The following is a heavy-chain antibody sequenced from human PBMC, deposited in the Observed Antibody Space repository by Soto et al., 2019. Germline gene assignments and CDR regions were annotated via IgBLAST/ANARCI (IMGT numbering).Heavy chain of an antibody. J-gene: IGHJ6*02. V-gene: IGHV3-23*01. D-gene: IGHD6-6*01. CDR1: GFTFSNYG. CDR2: IPVIGERR. CDR3: ARDLKQLAPGYYYYYGMDV. Sequence: PGGSLRLSCAASGFTFSNYGMSWVRQAPGKGLEWVAGIPVIGERRYYADSVKGRFTISRDNAKNTLYLQMNSLRAEDTAVYYCARDLKQLAPGYYYYYGMDVWGQGTTVTVSS.